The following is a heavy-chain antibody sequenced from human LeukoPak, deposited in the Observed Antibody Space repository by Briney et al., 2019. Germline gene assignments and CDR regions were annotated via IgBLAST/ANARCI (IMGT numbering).Heavy chain of an antibody. D-gene: IGHD2-2*01. V-gene: IGHV4-39*01. Sequence: SETLSLTCTVSGGSISSSSYYWGWIRQPPGKGLEWIGSIYYSGSTYYNPSLKSRVTISVDTSKNQFSLKLSSVTAADTAVYYCARQGHCSSTSCNYYYGMDVWGQGTTVTVSS. CDR3: ARQGHCSSTSCNYYYGMDV. CDR1: GGSISSSSYY. CDR2: IYYSGST. J-gene: IGHJ6*02.